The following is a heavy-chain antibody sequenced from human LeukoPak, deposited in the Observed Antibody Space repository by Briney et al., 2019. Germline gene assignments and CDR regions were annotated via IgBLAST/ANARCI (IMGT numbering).Heavy chain of an antibody. V-gene: IGHV3-11*01. CDR2: ISSSGTHG. Sequence: GGSLRLSCAASGFTFSDYYMTWIRQTAGKGLERVSHISSSGTHGYYADSVQGRFTISRDNAKNSLYLQMNSLRAEDTAVYYCARDLERTMVRGVFTRFDFDYWGQGTLVTVSS. J-gene: IGHJ4*02. D-gene: IGHD3-10*01. CDR3: ARDLERTMVRGVFTRFDFDY. CDR1: GFTFSDYY.